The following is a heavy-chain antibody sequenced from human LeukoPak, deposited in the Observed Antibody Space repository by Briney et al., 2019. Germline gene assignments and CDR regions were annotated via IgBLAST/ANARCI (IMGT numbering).Heavy chain of an antibody. V-gene: IGHV3-23*01. Sequence: GGSLRLSCAASGFTFSSYAMHWVRQAPGKGLVWVSRITNDGSSTTYADSVKGRFTISRDNSKNTLYLQMNSLRAEDTAVYYCAKENGYNAIDYWGQGTLVTVSS. D-gene: IGHD5-24*01. CDR3: AKENGYNAIDY. CDR1: GFTFSSYA. J-gene: IGHJ4*02. CDR2: ITNDGSST.